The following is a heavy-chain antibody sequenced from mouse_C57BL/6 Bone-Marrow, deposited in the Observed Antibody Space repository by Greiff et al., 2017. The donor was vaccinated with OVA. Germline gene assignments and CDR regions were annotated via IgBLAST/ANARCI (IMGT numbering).Heavy chain of an antibody. V-gene: IGHV1-15*01. CDR2: IDPETGGT. D-gene: IGHD2-3*01. Sequence: VQLQESGAELVRPGASVTLSCKASGYTFTDYEMHWVKQTPVHGLEWIGAIDPETGGTAYNQKFKGKAILTADKSSSTAYMELRSLTSEDSAVYYCTYYDGYFYAMDYWGQGTSVTVSS. J-gene: IGHJ4*01. CDR1: GYTFTDYE. CDR3: TYYDGYFYAMDY.